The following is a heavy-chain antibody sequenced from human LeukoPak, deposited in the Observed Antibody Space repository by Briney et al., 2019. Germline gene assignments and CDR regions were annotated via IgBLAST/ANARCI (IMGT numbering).Heavy chain of an antibody. CDR2: INHSGST. CDR3: ARDRAAAVGKYYFDY. J-gene: IGHJ4*02. V-gene: IGHV4-34*01. Sequence: SETLSLTCAVYGGSFSGYYWSWIRQPPGKGLEWIGEINHSGSTNYNPSLKSRVTISVDTSKNQFSLKLSSVTAADTAVYYCARDRAAAVGKYYFDYWGQGTLVTVSS. CDR1: GGSFSGYY. D-gene: IGHD6-13*01.